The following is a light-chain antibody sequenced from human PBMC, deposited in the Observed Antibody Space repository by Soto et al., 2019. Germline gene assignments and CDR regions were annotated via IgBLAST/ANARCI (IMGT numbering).Light chain of an antibody. CDR3: QQYGSLPWT. J-gene: IGKJ1*01. Sequence: EIVLTQSPGTLSLSPGERATLSCRASQSVSSSYLAWYQQKPGQAPRLLIYGASSRATVIPDRFSGSGGWTDFTRTISRLEPEEFAVYYCQQYGSLPWTFGQGTKVEMK. CDR2: GAS. V-gene: IGKV3-20*01. CDR1: QSVSSSY.